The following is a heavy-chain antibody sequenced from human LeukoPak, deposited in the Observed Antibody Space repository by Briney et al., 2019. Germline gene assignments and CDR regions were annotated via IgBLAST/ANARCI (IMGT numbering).Heavy chain of an antibody. V-gene: IGHV4-39*07. CDR3: ATGIDAFDI. CDR2: IYYSGST. D-gene: IGHD6-13*01. CDR1: GGSISSNDYY. Sequence: SETLSLTCTVSGGSISSNDYYWGWIRQPPGKGLEWIGSIYYSGSTYFNPSLKTRVTISVDTSKNQFSLKLTSMTAADTAVYYCATGIDAFDIWGQGTMVTVSS. J-gene: IGHJ3*02.